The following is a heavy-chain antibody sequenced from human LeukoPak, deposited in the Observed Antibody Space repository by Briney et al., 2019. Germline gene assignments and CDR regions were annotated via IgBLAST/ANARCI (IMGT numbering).Heavy chain of an antibody. CDR3: ARDPGYSSGWYRGYFDY. CDR1: GFTFSSYW. D-gene: IGHD6-13*01. J-gene: IGHJ4*02. V-gene: IGHV3-7*01. Sequence: GGSLRLSCAASGFTFSSYWMSWVRQAPGKGLEWVANIKQDGSEKYYVDSVKGRFTISRDNAKNSLYLQMNSLRAEDTAVYYCARDPGYSSGWYRGYFDYWGQGTLVTVSS. CDR2: IKQDGSEK.